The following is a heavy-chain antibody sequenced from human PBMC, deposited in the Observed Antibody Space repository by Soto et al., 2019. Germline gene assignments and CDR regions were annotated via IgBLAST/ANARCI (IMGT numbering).Heavy chain of an antibody. CDR3: ARGASGYYDLWSGYYYYYYGMDV. V-gene: IGHV3-74*01. CDR1: GFTFSSYW. Sequence: EVKLVESGGGLVQPGGSLRLSCAASGFTFSSYWMHWVRQAPGKGLVWVSRINSDGSSTSYADSVKGRFTISRDNAKNTLYLQMNSLSAEDTAVYYCARGASGYYDLWSGYYYYYYGMDVWGQGTTVTVSS. CDR2: INSDGSST. J-gene: IGHJ6*02. D-gene: IGHD3-3*01.